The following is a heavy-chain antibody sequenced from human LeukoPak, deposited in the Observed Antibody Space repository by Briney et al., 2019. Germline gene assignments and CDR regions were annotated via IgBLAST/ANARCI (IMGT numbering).Heavy chain of an antibody. CDR1: GFTLDDYA. Sequence: GGSLRLSCAASGFTLDDYAMHWVRQAPGKGLEWVSGISWNSGSVGYADSVKGRFTISRDNAKNSLYLQMNSLRAEDTALYYCAKDRGSSWSQTYYFDYWGQGTLVTVSS. CDR2: ISWNSGSV. D-gene: IGHD6-13*01. J-gene: IGHJ4*02. V-gene: IGHV3-9*01. CDR3: AKDRGSSWSQTYYFDY.